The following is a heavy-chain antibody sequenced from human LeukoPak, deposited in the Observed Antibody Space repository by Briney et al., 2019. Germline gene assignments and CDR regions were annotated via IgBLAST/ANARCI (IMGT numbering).Heavy chain of an antibody. D-gene: IGHD2-2*01. Sequence: GRSLRLSCAASGFTFSSYAMHWVRQAPGKGLEWVAVISYDGSNKYYAGSVKGRFTISRDNSKNTLYLQMNSLRAEDTAVYYCAREDIVVDGWPYGMDVWGQGTTVTVSS. CDR2: ISYDGSNK. J-gene: IGHJ6*02. CDR3: AREDIVVDGWPYGMDV. V-gene: IGHV3-30*04. CDR1: GFTFSSYA.